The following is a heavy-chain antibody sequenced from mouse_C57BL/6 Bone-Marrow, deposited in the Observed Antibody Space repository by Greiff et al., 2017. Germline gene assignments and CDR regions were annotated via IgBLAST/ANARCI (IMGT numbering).Heavy chain of an antibody. CDR2: INPNNGGT. V-gene: IGHV1-26*01. CDR3: ARFPTPEAY. CDR1: GYTFTDYY. Sequence: VQLQQSGPELVKPGASVKISCKASGYTFTDYYMNWVKQSHGKSLEWIGDINPNNGGTSYNQKFKGKATLTVDKSSSTAYMELRSLTSEDSAVYYCARFPTPEAYWGQGTLVTVSA. J-gene: IGHJ3*01.